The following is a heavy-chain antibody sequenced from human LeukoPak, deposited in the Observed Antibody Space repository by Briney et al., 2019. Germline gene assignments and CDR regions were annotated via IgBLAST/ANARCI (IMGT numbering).Heavy chain of an antibody. CDR1: GFTFSDYY. CDR2: LSSSTNTI. V-gene: IGHV3-11*01. Sequence: PGGSLRLPCAASGFTFSDYYMSWIRQAPGKGLEWVSYLSSSTNTIYYADSVKRRFTVSRDNAKNSVYLQMNSLRAEDTAVYYCARVLRYCSGGNCYSGGLGYMDVWGKGTTVTISS. D-gene: IGHD2-15*01. J-gene: IGHJ6*03. CDR3: ARVLRYCSGGNCYSGGLGYMDV.